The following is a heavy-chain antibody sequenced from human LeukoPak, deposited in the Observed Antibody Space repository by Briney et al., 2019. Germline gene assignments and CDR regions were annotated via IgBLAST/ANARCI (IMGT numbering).Heavy chain of an antibody. Sequence: GGSLRLSCAASGFTFSSYSMNWVRQAPGKGLEWVSYIRSSSSYIYYADSVKGRFTISRDNAKNSLYLQMNSLRAEDTAVYYCARVPELYSYGYPFDYWGQGTLVTVSS. CDR3: ARVPELYSYGYPFDY. D-gene: IGHD5-18*01. CDR1: GFTFSSYS. CDR2: IRSSSSYI. V-gene: IGHV3-21*01. J-gene: IGHJ4*02.